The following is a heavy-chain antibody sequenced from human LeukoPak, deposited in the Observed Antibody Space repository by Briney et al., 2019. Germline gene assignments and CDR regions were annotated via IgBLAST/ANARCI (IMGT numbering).Heavy chain of an antibody. CDR3: ARDLTLGDFTFFDY. Sequence: GGSLRLSCAASGFTLSDYAIHWVRQAPGRGLERVALISYDGRNKYYADSVKGRFTISSDNSKDTLYLQMNSLRTEDTAVYYCARDLTLGDFTFFDYWGQGTLVTVSS. CDR2: ISYDGRNK. V-gene: IGHV3-30*04. CDR1: GFTLSDYA. J-gene: IGHJ4*02. D-gene: IGHD2-21*02.